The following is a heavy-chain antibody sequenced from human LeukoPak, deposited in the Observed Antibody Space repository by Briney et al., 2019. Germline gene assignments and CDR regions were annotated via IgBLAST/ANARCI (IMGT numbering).Heavy chain of an antibody. CDR2: IYYSGST. D-gene: IGHD6-19*01. CDR1: GGSISSYY. J-gene: IGHJ6*02. V-gene: IGHV4-59*08. CDR3: ARLVAGTYMDV. Sequence: SETLSLTCTVSGGSISSYYWSWIRQPPGKGLEWIGYIYYSGSTNYNPSLKSRVTISVDTSKNQFSLKLSSVTAADTAVYYCARLVAGTYMDVWRQGTTVTVSS.